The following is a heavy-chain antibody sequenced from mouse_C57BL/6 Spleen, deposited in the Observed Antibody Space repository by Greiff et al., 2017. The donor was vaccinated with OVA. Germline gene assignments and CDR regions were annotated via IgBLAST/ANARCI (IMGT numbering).Heavy chain of an antibody. Sequence: QVQLQQPGAELMKPGASVKLSCKATGYTFTGYWIEWVKQRPGHGLEWIGEILPGSGSTNYNEKFKGKATFTVDTSSNTAYMQLSSLTTEDSAVYYCAGGTTVVATRFAYWGQGTLVTVSA. CDR2: ILPGSGST. V-gene: IGHV1-9*01. J-gene: IGHJ3*01. CDR1: GYTFTGYW. CDR3: AGGTTVVATRFAY. D-gene: IGHD1-1*01.